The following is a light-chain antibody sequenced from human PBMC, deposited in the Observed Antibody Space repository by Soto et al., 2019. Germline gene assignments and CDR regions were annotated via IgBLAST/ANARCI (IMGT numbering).Light chain of an antibody. J-gene: IGLJ3*02. V-gene: IGLV2-11*01. CDR3: CTYAGSFHQ. CDR2: DVT. CDR1: NSDVGNYNF. Sequence: QSVLTQPRSVSGSPGQAVTISCTGTNSDVGNYNFVSWYQHHPGKAPKLMIHDVTKRPSGVPDRFSGSKSGNTASLTISGLQPEDEADYYCCTYAGSFHQFGGGTKLTVL.